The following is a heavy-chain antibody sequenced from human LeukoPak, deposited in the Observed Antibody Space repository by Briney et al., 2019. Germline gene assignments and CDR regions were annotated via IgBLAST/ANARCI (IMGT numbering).Heavy chain of an antibody. CDR1: GFTFSSYG. V-gene: IGHV3-30*03. D-gene: IGHD2-15*01. Sequence: GGSLRLSCAASGFTFSSYGMHWVRQAPGKGLEWVAVISYDGSNKYYADSVKGRFTISRDNSRNTLFLQMNSLRAEEKAIYYCARQLGYCSDGSCYFDSWGQGTLVTVSS. J-gene: IGHJ4*02. CDR3: ARQLGYCSDGSCYFDS. CDR2: ISYDGSNK.